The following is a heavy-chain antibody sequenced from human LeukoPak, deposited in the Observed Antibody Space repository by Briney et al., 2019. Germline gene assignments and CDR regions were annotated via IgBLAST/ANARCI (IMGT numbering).Heavy chain of an antibody. CDR2: ISGSGGST. D-gene: IGHD2-15*01. Sequence: GGSLRLSCAASGFTFSGYAMSWVRQAPGKGLQWVSAISGSGGSTHYADSVKGRFTISRDNSKNTLCLQMNSLTAEDTAVYYCTKETVVVVAATPDAFDFWGQGTMVTVSS. J-gene: IGHJ3*01. CDR1: GFTFSGYA. CDR3: TKETVVVVAATPDAFDF. V-gene: IGHV3-23*01.